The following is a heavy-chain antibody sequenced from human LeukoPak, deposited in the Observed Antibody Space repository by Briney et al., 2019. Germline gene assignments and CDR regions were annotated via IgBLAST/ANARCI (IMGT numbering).Heavy chain of an antibody. CDR3: AREDGYKHFDY. CDR2: ISDSGDST. Sequence: GGSLRLSCAASGFTFSNYAMSWVRQAPGKGLEWVSVISDSGDSTYSADSVKGRFTISRDNSKNTLYLQMNSLRAEDTAVYYCAREDGYKHFDYWGQGTLVTVSS. CDR1: GFTFSNYA. D-gene: IGHD5-24*01. J-gene: IGHJ4*02. V-gene: IGHV3-23*01.